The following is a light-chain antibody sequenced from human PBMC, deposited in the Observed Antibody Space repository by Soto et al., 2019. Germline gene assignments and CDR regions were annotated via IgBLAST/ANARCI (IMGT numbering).Light chain of an antibody. V-gene: IGLV2-23*02. CDR2: VVG. J-gene: IGLJ1*01. Sequence: QSVLTQPASVSGSPGQSITISCTGTSSDVGSYNLVSWYQHHPGKAPKLMIYVVGKRPSGVSSRFSGSKSGNTASLTISGLQAEDEADYYCCSYAGSGTPYVFGTGTKLTFL. CDR3: CSYAGSGTPYV. CDR1: SSDVGSYNL.